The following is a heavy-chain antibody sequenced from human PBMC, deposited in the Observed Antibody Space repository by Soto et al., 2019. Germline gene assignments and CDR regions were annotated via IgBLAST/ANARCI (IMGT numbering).Heavy chain of an antibody. CDR2: IYWDYDN. CDR1: GFSLTTSGVG. Sequence: QITLKESGPTVVKPTETLTLTCTFSGFSLTTSGVGVGWVRQSPGKAPEWLALIYWDYDNRYSTALNSRLIITKDTSKNQVVLTMANVDPADTATYYCAHRVLRTVFGLVTTTAIYFDFWGPGTPVVVSS. V-gene: IGHV2-5*02. J-gene: IGHJ4*02. CDR3: AHRVLRTVFGLVTTTAIYFDF. D-gene: IGHD3-3*01.